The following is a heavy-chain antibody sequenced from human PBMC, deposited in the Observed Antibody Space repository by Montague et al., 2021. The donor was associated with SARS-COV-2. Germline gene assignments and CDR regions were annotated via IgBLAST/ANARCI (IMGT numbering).Heavy chain of an antibody. Sequence: SLRLSCAASGFTFSSFTMRWVRLAPGKGLKWVSTISGSGGSTRYADSVKGRFTISRDNSKSTLFLQMNSLRAEDTALYYCTGADNYGSWGRGTLVTVSS. CDR2: ISGSGGST. D-gene: IGHD4-17*01. CDR1: GFTFSSFT. V-gene: IGHV3-23*01. J-gene: IGHJ5*02. CDR3: TGADNYGS.